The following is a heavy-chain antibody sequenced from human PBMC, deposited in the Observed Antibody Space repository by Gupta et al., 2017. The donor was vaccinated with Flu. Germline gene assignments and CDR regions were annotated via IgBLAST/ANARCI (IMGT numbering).Heavy chain of an antibody. J-gene: IGHJ5*01. V-gene: IGHV1-2*02. CDR2: INPHGSGT. CDR3: VSSGSASSLTYGDPDS. Sequence: QVHLLQSGTEVKNPGASVTVSCKASGYILSGFYMHWVRQVPGHGLEWMAWINPHGSGTDYAEKFHGRVALTSDTSMDTVTVYMEMSGLTSDDTAVYFCVSSGSASSLTYGDPDSWGQGTLVTVSS. CDR1: GYILSGFY. D-gene: IGHD6-25*01.